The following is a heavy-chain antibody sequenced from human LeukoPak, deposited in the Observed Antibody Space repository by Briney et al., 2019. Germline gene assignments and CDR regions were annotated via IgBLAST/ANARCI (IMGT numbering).Heavy chain of an antibody. CDR2: MNPNSGNT. D-gene: IGHD5-24*01. J-gene: IGHJ4*02. CDR3: ARGRSTRAQRWLQLRVLPHFDY. Sequence: PGASVKVSCKASGYTFTSYDINWVRQATGQGLEWMGWMNPNSGNTGYAQKFQGRVTITRNTSISTAYMELSSLRSEDTAVYYCARGRSTRAQRWLQLRVLPHFDYWGQGTLVTVSS. CDR1: GYTFTSYD. V-gene: IGHV1-8*03.